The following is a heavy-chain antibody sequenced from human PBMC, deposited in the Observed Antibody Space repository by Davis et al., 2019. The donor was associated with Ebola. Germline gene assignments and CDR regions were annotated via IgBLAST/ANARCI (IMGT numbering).Heavy chain of an antibody. Sequence: GESLKISCAASGFTFSTYSMNWVRQAPGKGLEWVASISRSSTTYIFYADSVVGRFTISRDNARNSLYLQMNRVRVEDTAVYYCARGKWFDPWGQGTLVSVTS. CDR1: GFTFSTYS. CDR2: ISRSSTTYI. V-gene: IGHV3-21*04. CDR3: ARGKWFDP. J-gene: IGHJ5*02.